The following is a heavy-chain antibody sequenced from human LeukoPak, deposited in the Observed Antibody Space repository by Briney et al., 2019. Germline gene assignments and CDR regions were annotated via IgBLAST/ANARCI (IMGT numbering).Heavy chain of an antibody. D-gene: IGHD3-10*01. J-gene: IGHJ4*02. Sequence: PSGTLSLTCDVSGASISSSIWWSWVRQPPGKGLEWIGEIYHSGNTNYNSSLKSRVTISVDISKNQFSLKLSSVTAADTAVYYCARGGSGSYYPFDYWGQGTLVTVSS. CDR3: ARGGSGSYYPFDY. CDR2: IYHSGNT. V-gene: IGHV4-4*02. CDR1: GASISSSIW.